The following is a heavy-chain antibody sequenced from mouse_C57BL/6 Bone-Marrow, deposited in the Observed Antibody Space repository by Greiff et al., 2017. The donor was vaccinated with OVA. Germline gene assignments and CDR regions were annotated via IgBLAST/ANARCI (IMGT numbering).Heavy chain of an antibody. CDR3: TSYGNFDD. Sequence: VQLQQSGAELVRPGASVKLSCTASGFNIKDDYMHWVKQRPEQGLEWIGWIDPENGDTEYASKFQGKATITADTSSNPAYLHLSSLTSEDTAVYYCTSYGNFDDWGQGTTLTVSS. D-gene: IGHD2-1*01. CDR2: IDPENGDT. V-gene: IGHV14-4*01. J-gene: IGHJ2*01. CDR1: GFNIKDDY.